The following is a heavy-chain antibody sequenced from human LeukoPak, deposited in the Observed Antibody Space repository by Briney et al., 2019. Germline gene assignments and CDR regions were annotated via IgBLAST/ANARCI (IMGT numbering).Heavy chain of an antibody. CDR3: ARDQADYGGNSEGD. CDR2: IYTSGST. D-gene: IGHD4-23*01. V-gene: IGHV4-61*02. Sequence: TLSLTCTVSSGSISSGSYYWSWIRQPAGKGLEWIGRIYTSGSTNYNPSLKSRVTISVDTSKNQFSLKLSSVTAADTAVYYCARDQADYGGNSEGDWGQGTLVTVSS. CDR1: SGSISSGSYY. J-gene: IGHJ4*02.